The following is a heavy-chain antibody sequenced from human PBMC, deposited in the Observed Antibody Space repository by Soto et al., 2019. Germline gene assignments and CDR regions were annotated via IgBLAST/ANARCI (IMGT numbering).Heavy chain of an antibody. V-gene: IGHV3-23*01. Sequence: GGSLRLSCAASGFTFSSYAVSWGRQDTGKGLEWVSAISGSGGSTYYADSVKGRFTISRDNSKNTLYLQMNSLRAEDTAVYYCAKQPLDIVVVPGASPWVVAAISFDYWGQGTVVTVSS. CDR2: ISGSGGST. J-gene: IGHJ4*02. D-gene: IGHD2-2*01. CDR3: AKQPLDIVVVPGASPWVVAAISFDY. CDR1: GFTFSSYA.